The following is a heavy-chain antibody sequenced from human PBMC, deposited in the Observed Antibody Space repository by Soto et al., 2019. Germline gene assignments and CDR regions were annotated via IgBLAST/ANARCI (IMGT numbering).Heavy chain of an antibody. CDR1: GGSISSSSYY. CDR3: ARLGLLWFGETPPWYFDL. J-gene: IGHJ2*01. V-gene: IGHV4-39*01. Sequence: QLQLQESGPGLVKPSETLSLTCTVSGGSISSSSYYWGWIRQPPGKGLGWIGSIYYSGSTYYNPSLESRVPISVDTSKNQFSLKLSSVTAADTAVYYCARLGLLWFGETPPWYFDLWGRGTLVTVSS. CDR2: IYYSGST. D-gene: IGHD3-10*01.